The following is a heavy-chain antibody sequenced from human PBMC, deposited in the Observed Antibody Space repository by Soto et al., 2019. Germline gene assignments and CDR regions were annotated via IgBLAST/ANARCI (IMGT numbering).Heavy chain of an antibody. J-gene: IGHJ6*02. V-gene: IGHV3-23*01. D-gene: IGHD2-15*01. Sequence: EVQLLESGGGLVQPGGSLRLSCAASGFTFSSYAMSWVRQAPGKGLEWVSAISGSGGSTYYADSVKGRFTICRDNSKNTLYLQMNSLRAGDTAVYYCAKDRDIVVVVDATGGMDGWCQGTTVTVSS. CDR3: AKDRDIVVVVDATGGMDG. CDR2: ISGSGGST. CDR1: GFTFSSYA.